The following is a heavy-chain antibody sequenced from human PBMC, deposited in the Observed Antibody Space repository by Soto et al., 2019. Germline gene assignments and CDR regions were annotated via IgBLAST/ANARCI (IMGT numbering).Heavy chain of an antibody. CDR2: TYYRSKWYN. CDR3: ARDWTSSHFDC. CDR1: GDSVSSNSAA. V-gene: IGHV6-1*01. D-gene: IGHD2-2*01. Sequence: SQTLSLTCAISGDSVSSNSAAWNWFRQAPSRGLEWLGRTYYRSKWYNDYGVSVKSRITIEPDTSKNQFSLQLNSVTPEDTAVYYCARDWTSSHFDCWGQGTLVTVSS. J-gene: IGHJ4*02.